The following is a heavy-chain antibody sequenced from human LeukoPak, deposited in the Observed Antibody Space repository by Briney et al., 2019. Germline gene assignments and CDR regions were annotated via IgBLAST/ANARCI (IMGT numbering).Heavy chain of an antibody. CDR1: GYTLTELS. J-gene: IGHJ4*02. Sequence: ASVTVSCKVSGYTLTELSMHWVRQAPGKGLEWMGGFYPEDGETIYAQKFQGRATMTRNTSISTAYMELSSLRAEYTAVYYCARGPPYYYGSGSYLFDYWGQGTLVTVSS. CDR2: FYPEDGET. CDR3: ARGPPYYYGSGSYLFDY. V-gene: IGHV1-24*01. D-gene: IGHD3-10*01.